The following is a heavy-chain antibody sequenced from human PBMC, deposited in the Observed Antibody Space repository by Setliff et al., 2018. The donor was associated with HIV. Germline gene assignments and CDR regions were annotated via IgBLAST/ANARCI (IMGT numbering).Heavy chain of an antibody. CDR3: ARDRDEKWDLPNWFDP. J-gene: IGHJ5*02. D-gene: IGHD1-26*01. V-gene: IGHV1-3*01. CDR2: INAGNGNT. CDR1: GYTFSTYP. Sequence: GASVKVSCKTTGYTFSTYPMHWVRQAPGQSLEWMGWINAGNGNTKYSQNFQGRVTITRDTSASTAYMELSSLRSEDTAVYYCARDRDEKWDLPNWFDPWGQGTLVTVSS.